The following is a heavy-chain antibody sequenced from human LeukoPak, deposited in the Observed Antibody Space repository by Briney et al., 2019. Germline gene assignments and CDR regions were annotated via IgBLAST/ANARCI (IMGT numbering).Heavy chain of an antibody. V-gene: IGHV1-2*02. J-gene: IGHJ4*02. CDR3: ARGSPHGDPLDY. Sequence: ASVKVSCKASGYTFIGNYMHWVRQAPGQGLEWMGWSNPNSGDTNYTQNFQGRVTMTRDTSISTAYMELSRRRSDDTAVYYCARGSPHGDPLDYWGQGTLVTVSS. CDR2: SNPNSGDT. D-gene: IGHD4-17*01. CDR1: GYTFIGNY.